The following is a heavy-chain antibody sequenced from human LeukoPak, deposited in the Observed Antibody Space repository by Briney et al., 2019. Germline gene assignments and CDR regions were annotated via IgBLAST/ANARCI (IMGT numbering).Heavy chain of an antibody. V-gene: IGHV4-4*07. D-gene: IGHD3-16*01. Sequence: SETLSLTCTVSGGSISSYYWSWIRQPAGKGLEWIGRIYTSGSTNYNPSLKSRVTMSVDTSKNQFSLKLSSVTAADTAVYYCARDKAAGEAAGYPPNFDYWGQGTLVTVSS. CDR3: ARDKAAGEAAGYPPNFDY. J-gene: IGHJ4*02. CDR1: GGSISSYY. CDR2: IYTSGST.